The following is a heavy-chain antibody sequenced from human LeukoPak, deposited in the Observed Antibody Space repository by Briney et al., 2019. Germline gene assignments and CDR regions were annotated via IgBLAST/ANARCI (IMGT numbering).Heavy chain of an antibody. CDR2: IYYGGST. Sequence: SETLSLTCTVSGGSISSYYWSWIRQPPGKGLEWIGYIYYGGSTNYNPSLKSRVTISVDTSKNQFSLKLSSVTAADTAVYYCAGSYCSSTSCYNGMDVWGQGTTVTVSS. CDR3: AGSYCSSTSCYNGMDV. CDR1: GGSISSYY. J-gene: IGHJ6*02. D-gene: IGHD2-2*02. V-gene: IGHV4-59*01.